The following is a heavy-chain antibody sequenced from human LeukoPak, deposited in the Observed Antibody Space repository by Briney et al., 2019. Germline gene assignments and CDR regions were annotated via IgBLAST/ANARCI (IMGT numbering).Heavy chain of an antibody. CDR2: INPKSGGT. CDR3: ARAYALDSSSSSLDP. Sequence: ASVKVSCKASGYTFTGYYMHWVRQAPGQGLEWMGWINPKSGGTNYAQKFQGRVTMTRDTSITTAYMELSRLRSDDTAVYYCARAYALDSSSSSLDPWGQGTLVTVSS. CDR1: GYTFTGYY. D-gene: IGHD6-6*01. V-gene: IGHV1-2*02. J-gene: IGHJ5*02.